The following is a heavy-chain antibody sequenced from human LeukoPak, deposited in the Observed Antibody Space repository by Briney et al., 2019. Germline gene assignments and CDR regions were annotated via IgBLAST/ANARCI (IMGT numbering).Heavy chain of an antibody. CDR1: GFTVSSNY. CDR2: IYSGGST. J-gene: IGHJ4*02. D-gene: IGHD3-22*01. V-gene: IGHV3-66*01. Sequence: GGSLRLSCVVSGFTVSSNYISWVRQAPGKGLEWVSIIYSGGSTYYADSVKGRFTISRDTSKNTVYLQMNSLRGEDTAVYYCARGYYDSSGYYNPPGYWGQGTLVTVSS. CDR3: ARGYYDSSGYYNPPGY.